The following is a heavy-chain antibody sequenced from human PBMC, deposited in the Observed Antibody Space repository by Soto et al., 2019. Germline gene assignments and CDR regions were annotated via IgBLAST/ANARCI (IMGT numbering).Heavy chain of an antibody. V-gene: IGHV1-18*01. CDR2: ISAYNGNT. J-gene: IGHJ6*02. CDR1: GYTFTSYG. Sequence: QVQLVQSGAEVKKPGASVKVSCKASGYTFTSYGISWVRQAPGQGLEWMGWISAYNGNTNYAQKLQGRVTMTTDTXTXTXSMELRSLRSDDTAVYYCARGHVLLNLYYYYYGMDVWGQGTTVTVSS. CDR3: ARGHVLLNLYYYYYGMDV. D-gene: IGHD3-16*01.